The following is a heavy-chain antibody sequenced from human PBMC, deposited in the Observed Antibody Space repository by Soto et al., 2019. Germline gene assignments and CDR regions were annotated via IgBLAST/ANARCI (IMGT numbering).Heavy chain of an antibody. J-gene: IGHJ3*02. V-gene: IGHV3-23*01. CDR3: AKVLFVAVAGTGAFDI. D-gene: IGHD6-19*01. Sequence: GGSLRLSCAASGFTFSSYAMSWVRQAPGKGLEWVSAISGSGGSTYYADSVKGRFTISRDNSKNTPYLQMTSLRAEDTAVYYCAKVLFVAVAGTGAFDIWGQGTMVTVSS. CDR1: GFTFSSYA. CDR2: ISGSGGST.